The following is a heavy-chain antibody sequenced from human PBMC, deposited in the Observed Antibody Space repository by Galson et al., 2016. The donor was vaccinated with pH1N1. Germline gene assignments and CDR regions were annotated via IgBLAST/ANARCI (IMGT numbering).Heavy chain of an antibody. J-gene: IGHJ5*02. D-gene: IGHD4-17*01. V-gene: IGHV1-8*03. CDR1: RNTFTSHD. CDR3: ARWDYGDYVGWFDP. CDR2: MNPNSGNT. Sequence: SVKVSCKASRNTFTSHDINWVRQATGQGLEWMGWMNPNSGNTGYAQKFQGKVTFTRNTSIITAYMELSSLRSEDTAVYYCARWDYGDYVGWFDPWGQGTLVTVSS.